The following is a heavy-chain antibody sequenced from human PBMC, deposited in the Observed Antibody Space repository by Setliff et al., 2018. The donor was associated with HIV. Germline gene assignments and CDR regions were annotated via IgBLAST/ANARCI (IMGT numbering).Heavy chain of an antibody. CDR1: GFTFSNAW. CDR3: ARDQEWLVEVEGDALHI. D-gene: IGHD6-19*01. J-gene: IGHJ3*02. V-gene: IGHV3-74*01. Sequence: GGSLRLSCAASGFTFSNAWMNWVRQAPGKGLEWVSRISSDGSGTDYADSVKGRFTISRDNFKNTLFLQMNSLRAEDTAVYYCARDQEWLVEVEGDALHIWGQGTMVTV. CDR2: ISSDGSGT.